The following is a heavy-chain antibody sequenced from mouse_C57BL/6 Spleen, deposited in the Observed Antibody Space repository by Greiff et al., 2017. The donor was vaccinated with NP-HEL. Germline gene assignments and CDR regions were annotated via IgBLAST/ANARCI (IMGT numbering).Heavy chain of an antibody. V-gene: IGHV5-17*01. CDR1: GFTFSDYG. D-gene: IGHD4-1*01. CDR2: ISSGSSTI. Sequence: EVMLVESGGGLVKPGGSLKLSCAASGFTFSDYGMHWVRQAPEKGLEWVAYISSGSSTIYYADTVKGRFTISRDNAKNTLFLQMTSLRSEDTAMYYCARGGAGTRGYFDYWGQSTTLTVSS. J-gene: IGHJ2*01. CDR3: ARGGAGTRGYFDY.